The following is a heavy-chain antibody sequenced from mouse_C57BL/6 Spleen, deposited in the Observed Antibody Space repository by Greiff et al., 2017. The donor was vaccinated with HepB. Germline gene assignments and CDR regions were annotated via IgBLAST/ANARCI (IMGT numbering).Heavy chain of an antibody. CDR2: IYPRDGST. Sequence: VQLQESDAELVKPGASVKISCKVSGYTFTDHTIHWMKQRPEQGLEWIGSIYPRDGSTKYNEKFKGKATLTADKSSSTAYMQLNSLTSEDSAVYFVAIYYRNYVSYAMDYWGQGTSVTVSS. CDR3: AIYYRNYVSYAMDY. V-gene: IGHV1-78*01. CDR1: GYTFTDHT. D-gene: IGHD2-1*01. J-gene: IGHJ4*01.